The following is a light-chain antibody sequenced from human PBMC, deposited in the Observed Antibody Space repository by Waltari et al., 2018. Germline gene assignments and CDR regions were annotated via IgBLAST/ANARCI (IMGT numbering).Light chain of an antibody. CDR2: DVR. J-gene: IGLJ3*02. CDR1: SSDVGAYNY. Sequence: QSVLTQPASVSGSSGQSLTISCTGTSSDVGAYNYVSWYQQHPGKAPKIVIYDVRTRPSWVSDRFSGSKSGNTASLTISGLQAEDEADYYCSSYTSGNTWVFGGGTKLTVL. CDR3: SSYTSGNTWV. V-gene: IGLV2-14*03.